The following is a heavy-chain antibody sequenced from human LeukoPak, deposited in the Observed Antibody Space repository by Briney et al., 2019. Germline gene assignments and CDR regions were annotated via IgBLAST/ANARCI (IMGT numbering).Heavy chain of an antibody. CDR2: IIPIFGTA. V-gene: IGHV1-69*01. CDR1: GGTFSSYA. D-gene: IGHD5-24*01. Sequence: VASVNVSCKASGGTFSSYAISWVRQAPGQGLEWMGGIIPIFGTANYAQKFQGRVTITADESTSTAYMELSSLRSEDTAVYYCARDLRDGYNLESLGSYFDYWGQGTLVTVSS. J-gene: IGHJ4*02. CDR3: ARDLRDGYNLESLGSYFDY.